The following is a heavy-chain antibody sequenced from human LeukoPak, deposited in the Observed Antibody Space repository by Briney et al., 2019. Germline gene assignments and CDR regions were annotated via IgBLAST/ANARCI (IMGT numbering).Heavy chain of an antibody. J-gene: IGHJ3*02. CDR1: GFTFNSYA. CDR2: ISGSGGST. Sequence: GGSLRLSCAASGFTFNSYAMNWVRQAPGKGLEWVSVISGSGGSTYYADSVKGRFAISRDNSKNTVDLQMNSLRAEDTAVYYCAKGRGATRFYGFDIWGQGTMVTVSS. D-gene: IGHD1-26*01. CDR3: AKGRGATRFYGFDI. V-gene: IGHV3-23*01.